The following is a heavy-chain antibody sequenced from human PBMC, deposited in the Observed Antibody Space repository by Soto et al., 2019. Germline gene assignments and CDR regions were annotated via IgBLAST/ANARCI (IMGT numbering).Heavy chain of an antibody. Sequence: EVQLLESGGGLVQPGGSLRLSCAASGFTFSNYAIAWVRQAPGKGLEWVSGISGSGGTTYYADSVKGRFTISRDNSKDPLHLQMNSLRAEGTAVYYCAKTPRQWLVYFDYWGQGALVHVSS. CDR1: GFTFSNYA. CDR3: AKTPRQWLVYFDY. CDR2: ISGSGGTT. D-gene: IGHD6-19*01. V-gene: IGHV3-23*01. J-gene: IGHJ4*02.